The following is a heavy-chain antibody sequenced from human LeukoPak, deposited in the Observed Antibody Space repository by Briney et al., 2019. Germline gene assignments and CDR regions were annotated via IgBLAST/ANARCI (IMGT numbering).Heavy chain of an antibody. CDR1: GYTFTGYY. D-gene: IGHD5-12*01. V-gene: IGHV1-2*02. CDR3: ARSGYSGYDSGGY. Sequence: ASVTVSFKASGYTFTGYYMHWVRQAPGQGLEWMGWINPNSGGTNYAQKFQGRVTMTRDTSISTAYMELSRLRSDDTAMYYCARSGYSGYDSGGYWGQGTLVTVSS. CDR2: INPNSGGT. J-gene: IGHJ4*02.